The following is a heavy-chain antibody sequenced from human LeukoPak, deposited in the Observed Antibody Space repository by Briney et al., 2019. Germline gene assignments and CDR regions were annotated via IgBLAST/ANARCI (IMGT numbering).Heavy chain of an antibody. V-gene: IGHV4-59*01. CDR3: AGSGYSYGPPGFDY. CDR2: IYYSGGT. J-gene: IGHJ4*02. Sequence: SETLSLTCTVSGGSISSYYWSWIRQPPGKGLEWIGYIYYSGGTNYNPSLKSRVTISVDTSKNQFSLKLSSVTAADTAVYYCAGSGYSYGPPGFDYWGQGTLVTVSS. D-gene: IGHD5-18*01. CDR1: GGSISSYY.